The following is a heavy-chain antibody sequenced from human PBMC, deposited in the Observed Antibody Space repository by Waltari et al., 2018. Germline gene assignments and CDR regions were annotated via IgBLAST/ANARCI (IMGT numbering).Heavy chain of an antibody. CDR3: ARALKSSGWYYY. Sequence: QVQLQQWGAGLLKPSETLSLTCAVSGVSFSGYYWSWIRQPPGKGLEWIGEINHSGSTNYNPSLKSRVTISVDTSKNQFSLKLSSVTAADTAVYYCARALKSSGWYYYWGQGTLVTVSS. V-gene: IGHV4-34*01. J-gene: IGHJ4*02. CDR1: GVSFSGYY. D-gene: IGHD6-19*01. CDR2: INHSGST.